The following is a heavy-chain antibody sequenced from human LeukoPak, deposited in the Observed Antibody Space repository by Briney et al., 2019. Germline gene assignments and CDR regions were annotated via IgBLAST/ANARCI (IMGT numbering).Heavy chain of an antibody. V-gene: IGHV3-23*01. CDR1: GFTFDNYD. J-gene: IGHJ4*02. CDR3: AATYDTLDY. CDR2: ISPSGAST. D-gene: IGHD3-22*01. Sequence: PGGSPRLSCAASGFTFDNYDMTWVRQAPGKGLEWISRISPSGASTNYADSVQGRFTISRDNAKNSLYLQMNSLRAEDTAVYYCAATYDTLDYWGQGTLVTVSS.